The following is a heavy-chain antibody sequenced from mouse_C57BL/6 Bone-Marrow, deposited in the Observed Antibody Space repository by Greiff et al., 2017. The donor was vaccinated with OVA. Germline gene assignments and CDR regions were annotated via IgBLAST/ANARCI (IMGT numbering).Heavy chain of an antibody. CDR2: INPGSGGT. D-gene: IGHD3-2*02. V-gene: IGHV1-54*01. Sequence: QVQLQQSGAELVRPGTSVKVSCKASGYAFTNYLIEWVKQRPGQGLEWIGVINPGSGGTNYNEKFKGKATLTADKSSSTAYMQLSSLTSEDSAVYFCAQTAQAPFAYWGQGTLVTVSA. CDR1: GYAFTNYL. CDR3: AQTAQAPFAY. J-gene: IGHJ3*01.